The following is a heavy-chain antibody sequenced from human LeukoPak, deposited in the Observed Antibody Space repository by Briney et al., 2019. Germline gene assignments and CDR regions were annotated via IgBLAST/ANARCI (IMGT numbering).Heavy chain of an antibody. J-gene: IGHJ5*02. CDR2: NSWNSGSI. Sequence: GRSLRLSCTASGFTFDDYAMLWARRAPGKGLEWLSGNSWNSGSIGYADSEKGRFTIFRDNAKNSLYLPMNHQRAEHTAMYYRASSPGRKYGSLRSNWFDPWGQGTLVTVSS. V-gene: IGHV3-9*01. CDR1: GFTFDDYA. D-gene: IGHD1-26*01. CDR3: ASSPGRKYGSLRSNWFDP.